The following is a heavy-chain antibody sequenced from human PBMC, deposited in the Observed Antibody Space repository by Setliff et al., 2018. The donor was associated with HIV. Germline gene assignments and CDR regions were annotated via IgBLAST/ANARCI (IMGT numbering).Heavy chain of an antibody. CDR3: ARYKWNNWIFGWFDP. CDR1: QFAFKSYW. V-gene: IGHV3-7*01. Sequence: GGSLRLSCTASQFAFKSYWMTWVRQAPGKGLEWVATIKQGGNDKYYVDSVKGRFTISRDNAKNSLYLQMNSLRAEDTAVYYCARYKWNNWIFGWFDPWGQGTQVTVSS. J-gene: IGHJ5*02. D-gene: IGHD1-20*01. CDR2: IKQGGNDK.